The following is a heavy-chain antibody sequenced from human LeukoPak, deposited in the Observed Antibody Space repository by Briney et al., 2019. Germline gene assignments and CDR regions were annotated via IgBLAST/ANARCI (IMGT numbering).Heavy chain of an antibody. CDR1: GSTFTSYG. V-gene: IGHV1-18*01. J-gene: IGHJ4*02. Sequence: ASVKVSCKASGSTFTSYGISWVRQAPGQGLEWMGWTSAYNGNTNYAQKLQGRVTMTTDTSTSTAYMELRSLRSDDTAVYYCARVRRYCSGGSCYFDYWGQGTLVTVSS. D-gene: IGHD2-15*01. CDR2: TSAYNGNT. CDR3: ARVRRYCSGGSCYFDY.